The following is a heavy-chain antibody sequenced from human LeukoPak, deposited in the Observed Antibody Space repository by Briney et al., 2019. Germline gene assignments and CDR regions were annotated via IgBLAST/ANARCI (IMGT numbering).Heavy chain of an antibody. CDR3: TRVGEDDTFDL. D-gene: IGHD3-16*01. CDR2: IYSGDST. Sequence: TGGSLRLSCEASGFTVSSNYMSWVRQGPGKGLEWVSFIYSGDSTYYADSEKGRFTISRDNSKNTLYLQMNSLRAEDTAVYYCTRVGEDDTFDLWGQGTMVTVSS. V-gene: IGHV3-66*01. CDR1: GFTVSSNY. J-gene: IGHJ3*01.